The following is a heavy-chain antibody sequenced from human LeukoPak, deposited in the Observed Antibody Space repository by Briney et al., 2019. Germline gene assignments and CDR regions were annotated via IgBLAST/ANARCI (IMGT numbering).Heavy chain of an antibody. D-gene: IGHD4-17*01. CDR2: INHSGST. V-gene: IGHV4-34*01. Sequence: PSETLSLTCAVYSGSFSGYYWSWIRQPPGKGLEWIGEINHSGSTNYNPSLKSRVTISVDTSKNQFSLKLSSVTAADTAVYYCARYTVAYYHFDYWGQGTLVTVSS. CDR1: SGSFSGYY. J-gene: IGHJ4*02. CDR3: ARYTVAYYHFDY.